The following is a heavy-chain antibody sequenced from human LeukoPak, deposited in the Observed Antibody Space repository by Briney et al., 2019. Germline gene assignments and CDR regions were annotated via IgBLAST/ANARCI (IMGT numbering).Heavy chain of an antibody. V-gene: IGHV3-11*04. D-gene: IGHD4-11*01. CDR1: GFTFSDYY. CDR2: ISSSDSPR. Sequence: GGSLRLSCAASGFTFSDYYMSWIRQAPGKGLEWISFISSSDSPRFYADSVKGRFTISRDNAKNSLYLQMSSLRAEDTAVYYCTRDPTQYLRYGYFDYWGQGTLVTVSS. CDR3: TRDPTQYLRYGYFDY. J-gene: IGHJ4*02.